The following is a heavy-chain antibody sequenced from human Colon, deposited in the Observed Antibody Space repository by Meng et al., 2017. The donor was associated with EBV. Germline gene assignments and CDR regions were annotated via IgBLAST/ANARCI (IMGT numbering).Heavy chain of an antibody. V-gene: IGHV4-31*11. CDR3: ARTNYGDYNWFDP. J-gene: IGHJ5*02. D-gene: IGHD4-17*01. CDR1: GGSISSSGYY. Sequence: QVQLQESGPGLVKPSQRLSLTCGVSGGSISSSGYYWSWIRQPPGKGLEWIGYSYYSGSTYYNPSLKSRVTISIDTSKNQFSLKLTSVTAADTAVYFCARTNYGDYNWFDPWGQGTLVTVAS. CDR2: SYYSGST.